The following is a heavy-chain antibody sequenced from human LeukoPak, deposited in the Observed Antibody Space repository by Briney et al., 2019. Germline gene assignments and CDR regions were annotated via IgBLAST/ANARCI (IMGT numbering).Heavy chain of an antibody. Sequence: PSETLSLTCTVSGGSISSGDYYWSWIRQHPGKGLEWIGYIYYSGSTYYNPSLKSRVTISVDTSKNQFSLKLSSVTAVDTAVYCCARDRRGVREGVNWFDPWGQGTLVTVSS. V-gene: IGHV4-31*03. D-gene: IGHD1-26*01. CDR3: ARDRRGVREGVNWFDP. J-gene: IGHJ5*02. CDR1: GGSISSGDYY. CDR2: IYYSGST.